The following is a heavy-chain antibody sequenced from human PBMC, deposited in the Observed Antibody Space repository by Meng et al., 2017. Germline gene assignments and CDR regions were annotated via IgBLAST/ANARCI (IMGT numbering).Heavy chain of an antibody. Sequence: ASVKVSCKASGYTFTSYGISWVRQAPGQGREGMGWISAYNGNTNYAQKLQGRVTMTTDTSTSKAYMELRRLRADDTAVYYCARGPGIVVAEEGLAFDIWGQGTMVTVSS. CDR3: ARGPGIVVAEEGLAFDI. CDR2: ISAYNGNT. CDR1: GYTFTSYG. V-gene: IGHV1-18*01. J-gene: IGHJ3*02. D-gene: IGHD3-22*01.